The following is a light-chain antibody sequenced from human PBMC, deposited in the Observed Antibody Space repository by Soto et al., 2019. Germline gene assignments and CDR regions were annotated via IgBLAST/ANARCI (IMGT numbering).Light chain of an antibody. Sequence: QSALTQPASVSASPGQSITISCIGTYSDIGGYKHVSWYQQHPGKAPKLIIYDASNRPSGISNRFSASKSGNTASLTISGLQADDEADYYCSSYTSSTSRVIFGAGTKVTVL. CDR2: DAS. V-gene: IGLV2-14*03. CDR3: SSYTSSTSRVI. J-gene: IGLJ1*01. CDR1: YSDIGGYKH.